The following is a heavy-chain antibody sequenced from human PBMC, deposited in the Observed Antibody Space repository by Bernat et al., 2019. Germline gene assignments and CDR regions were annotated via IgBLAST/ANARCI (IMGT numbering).Heavy chain of an antibody. CDR1: GFTFSSYA. CDR2: ISYDGSNK. Sequence: QVQLVESGGGVVQPGRSLRLSCAASGFTFSSYAMHWVRQAPGKGLEWVAVISYDGSNKYYADSVKGRFTISRDNPKNTLYMQRNSMRAGDTAVYYCARGEYNGRDGDEAFDTGGQGTMVTVSS. J-gene: IGHJ3*02. CDR3: ARGEYNGRDGDEAFDT. D-gene: IGHD1-14*01. V-gene: IGHV3-30-3*01.